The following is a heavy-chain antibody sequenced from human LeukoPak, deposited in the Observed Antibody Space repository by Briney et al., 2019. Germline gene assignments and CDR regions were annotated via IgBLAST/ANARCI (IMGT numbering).Heavy chain of an antibody. Sequence: SETLSPTCTVSGGSISSSSYYWGWIRQPPGKGLEWIGSIYYSGSTYYNPSLKSRVTISVDTSKNQFSLKLSSVTAADTAVYYCASFKTGYSDYWGQGTLVTVSS. D-gene: IGHD3-9*01. CDR2: IYYSGST. CDR1: GGSISSSSYY. V-gene: IGHV4-39*01. CDR3: ASFKTGYSDY. J-gene: IGHJ4*02.